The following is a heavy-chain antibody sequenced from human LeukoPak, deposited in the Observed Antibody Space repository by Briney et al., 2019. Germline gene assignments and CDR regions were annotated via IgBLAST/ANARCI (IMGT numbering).Heavy chain of an antibody. CDR3: ARIIAAAGTPASLYKGSDP. J-gene: IGHJ5*02. CDR2: ISAYNGNT. V-gene: IGHV1-18*01. D-gene: IGHD6-13*01. CDR1: GYTFTRYG. Sequence: ASVKVSCKASGYTFTRYGISWVRQAPGQGLEWMGWISAYNGNTNYAQKLQGRVTMTTDTSTSTAYMELRSLRSDDTAVYYCARIIAAAGTPASLYKGSDPWGQGTLVTVSS.